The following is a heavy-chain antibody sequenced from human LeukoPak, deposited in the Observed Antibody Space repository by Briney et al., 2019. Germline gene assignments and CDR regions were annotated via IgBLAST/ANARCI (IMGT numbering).Heavy chain of an antibody. J-gene: IGHJ4*02. Sequence: GPLRLSYVGSGFTFSGYWMHWVRQVPGKGLVWVSRINNDGSDTVYADSVEGRFTISRDNTKNTLYLEMNSLRAEDSAMYYCARGLRGPDYWGQGTLVTVSS. V-gene: IGHV3-74*03. CDR2: INNDGSDT. CDR3: ARGLRGPDY. CDR1: GFTFSGYW.